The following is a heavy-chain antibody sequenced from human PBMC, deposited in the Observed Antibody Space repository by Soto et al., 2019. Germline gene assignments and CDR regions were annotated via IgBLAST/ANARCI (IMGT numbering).Heavy chain of an antibody. CDR1: GFPFSSYG. J-gene: IGHJ4*02. CDR3: ASSIN. CDR2: IWYDGSNK. Sequence: QVQLVESGGGVVQPGRSLRLSCAASGFPFSSYGMHWVRQAPGKGLDWVAVIWYDGSNKDYSYSVKGRFTISRDNSKNTLYLQMNTLRADDTAVYYCASSINWGQGTLVTVSS. V-gene: IGHV3-33*01.